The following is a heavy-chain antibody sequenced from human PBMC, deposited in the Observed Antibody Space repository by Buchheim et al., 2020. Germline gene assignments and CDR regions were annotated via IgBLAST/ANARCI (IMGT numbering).Heavy chain of an antibody. Sequence: EVQLVESGGGLVQPGGSLRLSCAASGFTFRLYWMSWVRQASGKGLEWVANIDQDGSEKYYVDSVKGRFTISRDNAKNSLYLQMNSLRAEDTAVYYCASEFGRGLDSWGQGT. V-gene: IGHV3-7*01. J-gene: IGHJ4*02. D-gene: IGHD3-10*01. CDR3: ASEFGRGLDS. CDR1: GFTFRLYW. CDR2: IDQDGSEK.